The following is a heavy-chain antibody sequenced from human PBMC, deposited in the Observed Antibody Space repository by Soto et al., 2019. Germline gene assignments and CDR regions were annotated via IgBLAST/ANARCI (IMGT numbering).Heavy chain of an antibody. CDR1: GGTFSSYA. CDR2: IIPIFGTA. J-gene: IGHJ4*02. D-gene: IGHD6-13*01. Sequence: ASVKVSCKASGGTFSSYAISWVRQAPGQGLEWMGGIIPIFGTANYAQKFQGRVTITADESTSTAYMELGSLRSEDTAVYYCARGASGIAAAGTTHFDYWGQGTLVTVSS. CDR3: ARGASGIAAAGTTHFDY. V-gene: IGHV1-69*13.